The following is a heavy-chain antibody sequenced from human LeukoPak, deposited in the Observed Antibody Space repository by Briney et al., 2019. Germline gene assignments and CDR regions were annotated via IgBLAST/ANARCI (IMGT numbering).Heavy chain of an antibody. V-gene: IGHV1-8*01. CDR3: ARGAWGAKYDFWSGYQYNWFDP. J-gene: IGHJ5*02. Sequence: ASVKVSCKASGYTFTSYDISWVRQATGQGLEWMGWMNPNSGNTGYAQKFQGRVTMTRNTSISTAYMELSSLRSEDTAVYYCARGAWGAKYDFWSGYQYNWFDPWGQGTLVTVSS. CDR1: GYTFTSYD. CDR2: MNPNSGNT. D-gene: IGHD3-3*01.